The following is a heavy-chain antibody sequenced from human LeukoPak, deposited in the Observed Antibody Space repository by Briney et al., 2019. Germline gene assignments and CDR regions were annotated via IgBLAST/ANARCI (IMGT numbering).Heavy chain of an antibody. V-gene: IGHV3-30-3*01. CDR1: GFTVSSNY. D-gene: IGHD3-3*01. CDR2: ISYDGSNK. CDR3: ARGTYYDFWSGYSNWFDP. Sequence: GGSLRLSCAASGFTVSSNYMSWVRQAPGKGLEWVAVISYDGSNKYYADSVKGRFTISRDNSKNTLYLQMNSLRAEDTAVYYCARGTYYDFWSGYSNWFDPWGQGTLVTVSS. J-gene: IGHJ5*02.